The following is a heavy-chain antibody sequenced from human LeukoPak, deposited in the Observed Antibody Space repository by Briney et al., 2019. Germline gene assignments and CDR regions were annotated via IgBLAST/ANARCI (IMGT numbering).Heavy chain of an antibody. J-gene: IGHJ4*02. CDR1: GGSISSGGYS. V-gene: IGHV4-30-2*01. CDR2: IYHSGST. Sequence: SQTLSLTCAVSGGSISSGGYSWSWIRQPPGKGLEWIGYIYHSGSTYYNPSLKSRVTISVDRSKNQFSLKLSSVTAADTAVYYCASYYGDYYHFDYWGQGTLVTVSS. CDR3: ASYYGDYYHFDY. D-gene: IGHD4-17*01.